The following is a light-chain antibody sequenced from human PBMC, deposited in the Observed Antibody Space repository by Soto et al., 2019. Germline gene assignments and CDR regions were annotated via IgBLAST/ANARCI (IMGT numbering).Light chain of an antibody. Sequence: DIVMTQSPESLAVSLGERATFNCKSSQSLLYTSNNRNYLAWYQKKPGQPPKLLIYWASDRESGVPERFSGSGSGTDLTLPISSLQAEDVAIYYCHQYLHPAPTFGQGTKVEIK. V-gene: IGKV4-1*01. CDR2: WAS. CDR3: HQYLHPAPT. J-gene: IGKJ1*01. CDR1: QSLLYTSNNRNY.